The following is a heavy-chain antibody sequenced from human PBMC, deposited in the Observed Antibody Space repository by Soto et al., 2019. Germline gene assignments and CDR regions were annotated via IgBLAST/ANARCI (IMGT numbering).Heavy chain of an antibody. V-gene: IGHV1-3*01. CDR1: GYTFTSYA. CDR2: INAGNGNT. J-gene: IGHJ3*02. CDR3: ARELHDYGDYFDAFDI. D-gene: IGHD4-17*01. Sequence: ASVKVSCKASGYTFTSYAMHWVRQAPGQRLEWMGWINAGNGNTKYSQKFQGRVTITRDTSASTAYMELSSLRSEDTAVYYCARELHDYGDYFDAFDIWGQGTMVTVSS.